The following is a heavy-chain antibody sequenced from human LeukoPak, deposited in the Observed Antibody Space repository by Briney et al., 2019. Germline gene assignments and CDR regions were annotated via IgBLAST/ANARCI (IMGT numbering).Heavy chain of an antibody. D-gene: IGHD6-19*01. Sequence: ASVKVSCKASGYTFTSYDINWVRQATGQGLEWMGWMNPNSGNTGYAQKFQGRVTMTRNTSISTAYMELSRLRSDDTAVYYCARGEYSSGWYPNDAFDIWGQGTMVTVSS. CDR3: ARGEYSSGWYPNDAFDI. V-gene: IGHV1-8*01. J-gene: IGHJ3*02. CDR2: MNPNSGNT. CDR1: GYTFTSYD.